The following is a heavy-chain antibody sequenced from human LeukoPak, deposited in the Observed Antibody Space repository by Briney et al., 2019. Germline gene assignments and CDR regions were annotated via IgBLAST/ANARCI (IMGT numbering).Heavy chain of an antibody. Sequence: VASVKVFCKASGGTFSSYAISWVRQAPGQGLEWMGRIIPILGIANYAQKFQGRVTITADKSTSTAYMELSGLRSEDTAVYYCNMYSGSYYNDYWGQGTLVTVSS. CDR3: NMYSGSYYNDY. D-gene: IGHD1-26*01. CDR2: IIPILGIA. CDR1: GGTFSSYA. V-gene: IGHV1-69*04. J-gene: IGHJ4*02.